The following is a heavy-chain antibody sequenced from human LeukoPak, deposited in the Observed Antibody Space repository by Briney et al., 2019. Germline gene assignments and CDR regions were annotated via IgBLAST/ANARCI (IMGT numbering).Heavy chain of an antibody. CDR3: ATEYYYDSSGPTPLDY. Sequence: ASVKVSCKASGYTFTGYYMHWVRQAPGQGLEWMGWINPNSGGTNYAQKFQGRVTMTRDTSISTAYMELSRLRSDGTAVYYCATEYYYDSSGPTPLDYWGQGTLVTVSS. V-gene: IGHV1-2*02. J-gene: IGHJ4*02. D-gene: IGHD3-22*01. CDR1: GYTFTGYY. CDR2: INPNSGGT.